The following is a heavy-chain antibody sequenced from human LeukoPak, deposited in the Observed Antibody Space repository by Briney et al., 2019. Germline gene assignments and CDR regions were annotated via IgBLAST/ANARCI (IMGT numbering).Heavy chain of an antibody. D-gene: IGHD2-2*01. V-gene: IGHV3-48*03. CDR2: ISSSGSTI. J-gene: IGHJ3*02. Sequence: PGGSLRLSCAASGFTFSSYEMNWVRQAPGKGLEWVSYISSSGSTIYYADSVKGRFTISRDNAKNSLYLQMNSLRAEDTAVYYCARLRSTSNAWHAFDIWGQGTMVTLSS. CDR1: GFTFSSYE. CDR3: ARLRSTSNAWHAFDI.